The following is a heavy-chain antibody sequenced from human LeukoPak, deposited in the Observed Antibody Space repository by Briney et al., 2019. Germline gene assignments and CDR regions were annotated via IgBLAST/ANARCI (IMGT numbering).Heavy chain of an antibody. CDR2: ISGSGGST. Sequence: TGGSLRLSFAASGFTFSSYAMSWVRQAPGKGREWVSAISGSGGSTYSADSVKGRFTISRDNSKNTLYLQMNSLRAEDTAVYYCAKVNTPTIVGATTVFDYWGQGTLVTVSS. CDR1: GFTFSSYA. V-gene: IGHV3-23*01. D-gene: IGHD1-26*01. J-gene: IGHJ4*02. CDR3: AKVNTPTIVGATTVFDY.